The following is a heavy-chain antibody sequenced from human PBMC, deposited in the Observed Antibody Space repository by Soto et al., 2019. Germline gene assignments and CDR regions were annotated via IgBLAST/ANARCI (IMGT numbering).Heavy chain of an antibody. Sequence: EVQLVESGGGLVQPGGSLRLSCAASGFTFSRYNMNWVRQAPGKGLEWVSYISSSSSTIYYADSVKGRFTISRDNAKNSLHLQMNSLRDEDTAVYYCARDRSLAALYCSGGSCYDPFDYWGQGTLVTVSS. D-gene: IGHD2-15*01. J-gene: IGHJ4*02. V-gene: IGHV3-48*02. CDR2: ISSSSSTI. CDR3: ARDRSLAALYCSGGSCYDPFDY. CDR1: GFTFSRYN.